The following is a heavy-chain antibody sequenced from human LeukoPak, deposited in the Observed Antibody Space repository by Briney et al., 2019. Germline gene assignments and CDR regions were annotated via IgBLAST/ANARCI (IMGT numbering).Heavy chain of an antibody. V-gene: IGHV1-8*01. CDR3: ARFMITFGGVIVRYYGMDV. Sequence: GASVKVSCKASGYTFTSYDINWVRQATGQGLEWMGWMNPNSGNTGYAQKFQGRVTMTRNTSISTAYMELSSLRSEDTAVYYCARFMITFGGVIVRYYGMDVWGQGTTVTVSS. CDR2: MNPNSGNT. J-gene: IGHJ6*02. CDR1: GYTFTSYD. D-gene: IGHD3-16*02.